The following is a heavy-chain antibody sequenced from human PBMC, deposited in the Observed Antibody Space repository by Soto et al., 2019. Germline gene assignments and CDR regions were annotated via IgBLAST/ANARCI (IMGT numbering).Heavy chain of an antibody. J-gene: IGHJ6*02. D-gene: IGHD3-22*01. CDR2: IIPIFGTA. CDR3: ASSPYYYDSSGQGGMDV. CDR1: GGTFSSYA. V-gene: IGHV1-69*01. Sequence: QVQLVQSGAEVKKPGSSVKVSCKASGGTFSSYAISWVRQAPGQGLEWMGRIIPIFGTANYAQKFQGRVTITSDESTSTAYMELSSLRSEDTAVYYCASSPYYYDSSGQGGMDVWGQGTTVTVSS.